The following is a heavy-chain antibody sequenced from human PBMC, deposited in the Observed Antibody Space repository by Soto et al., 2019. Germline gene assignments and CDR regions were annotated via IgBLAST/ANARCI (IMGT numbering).Heavy chain of an antibody. V-gene: IGHV4-39*01. D-gene: IGHD3-10*01. CDR2: IYYSGST. Sequence: QVQLQESGPGLVKPAETLSLTCIVSGGSISTDNYYWAWIRQPPGKGLEWIGSIYYSGSTNYNPSLKSRVNMSVDTSMNQFSLKLTSVTAADTAVYYCARLYGSGRLGGVYWGQGTLVSVSS. CDR1: GGSISTDNYY. J-gene: IGHJ4*02. CDR3: ARLYGSGRLGGVY.